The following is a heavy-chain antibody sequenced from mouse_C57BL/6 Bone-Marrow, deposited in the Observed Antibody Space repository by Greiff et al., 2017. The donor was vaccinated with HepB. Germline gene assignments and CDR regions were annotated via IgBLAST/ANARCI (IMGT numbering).Heavy chain of an antibody. CDR2: ISDGGSYT. D-gene: IGHD1-1*01. V-gene: IGHV5-4*01. Sequence: EVKLMESGGGLVKPGGSLKLSCAASGFTFSSYAMSWVRQTPEKRLEWVATISDGGSYTYYPDNVKGRFTISRDNAKNNLYLQMSHLKSEDTAMYYCARDRGVVAPFAYWGQGTLVTVSA. CDR3: ARDRGVVAPFAY. J-gene: IGHJ3*01. CDR1: GFTFSSYA.